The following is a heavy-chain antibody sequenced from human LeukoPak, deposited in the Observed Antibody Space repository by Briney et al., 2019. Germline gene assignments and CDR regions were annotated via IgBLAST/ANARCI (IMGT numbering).Heavy chain of an antibody. J-gene: IGHJ3*02. CDR3: ARDYGGGPWAAFDI. CDR2: IYHSGST. Sequence: SETLSLTCTVSGGSISSGGYYWSWIRQPPGQGLEWIGYIYHSGSTYYNPSLKSRVTISVDTSKNQFSLKLSSVTAADTAVYYCARDYGGGPWAAFDIWGQGTMVTVSS. V-gene: IGHV4-30-2*01. CDR1: GGSISSGGYY. D-gene: IGHD4-17*01.